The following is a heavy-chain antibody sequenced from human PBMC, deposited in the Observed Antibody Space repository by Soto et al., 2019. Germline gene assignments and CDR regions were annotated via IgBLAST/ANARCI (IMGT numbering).Heavy chain of an antibody. J-gene: IGHJ4*02. CDR2: ISGSGGTT. Sequence: EVQLLESGGGLVQPGRSLRVSCAASGFTFSSYAMSWVRQAPGEGLEWVSAISGSGGTTYYADSVKGRFTISRDNSKNTVSLQRNSLRAEDTAVYYCAKFFAETGGSSGWPWSFHYWGQGTLVTVSS. D-gene: IGHD6-25*01. CDR1: GFTFSSYA. CDR3: AKFFAETGGSSGWPWSFHY. V-gene: IGHV3-23*01.